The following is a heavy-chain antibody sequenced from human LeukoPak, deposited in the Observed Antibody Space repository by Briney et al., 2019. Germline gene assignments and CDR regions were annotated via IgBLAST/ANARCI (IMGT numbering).Heavy chain of an antibody. J-gene: IGHJ6*03. D-gene: IGHD3-10*01. CDR3: ARAGWGGYGSGSYYVYMDV. CDR1: GYTFTGYY. V-gene: IGHV1-2*02. Sequence: ASVKVSCKASGYTFTGYYMHWVRQAPGQGLEWMGWINPNSGGTNYAQKFQGRVTMTRDTSISTAYMELSRLRSDDTAVYYCARAGWGGYGSGSYYVYMDVWGKGTTVTVSS. CDR2: INPNSGGT.